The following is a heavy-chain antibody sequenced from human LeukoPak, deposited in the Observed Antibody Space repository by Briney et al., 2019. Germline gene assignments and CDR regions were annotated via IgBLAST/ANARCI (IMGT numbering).Heavy chain of an antibody. J-gene: IGHJ3*02. V-gene: IGHV4-59*01. Sequence: SETLSLTCTGSGGSISSYYWSWIRQPPGKGLEWIGYIYYSGSTNYNPSLKSRVTISVDTSKNQFSLKLSSVTAADTAVYYCARYKEAFAFDIWGQGTMVTVSS. CDR3: ARYKEAFAFDI. CDR2: IYYSGST. D-gene: IGHD1-1*01. CDR1: GGSISSYY.